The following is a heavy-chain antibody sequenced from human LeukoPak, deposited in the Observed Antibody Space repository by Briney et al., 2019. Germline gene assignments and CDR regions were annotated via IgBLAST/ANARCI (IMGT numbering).Heavy chain of an antibody. V-gene: IGHV3-23*01. CDR2: ISGSGGST. J-gene: IGHJ4*02. CDR1: GFTFSRYS. D-gene: IGHD3-10*01. Sequence: GGSLRLSCAASGFTFSRYSMNWVRQAPGKGLEWVSAISGSGGSTYYADSVKGRFTISRDNSKNTLYLQMNSLRAEDTAVYYCAKRAPLGFGELYYFDYWGPGTLVTVSS. CDR3: AKRAPLGFGELYYFDY.